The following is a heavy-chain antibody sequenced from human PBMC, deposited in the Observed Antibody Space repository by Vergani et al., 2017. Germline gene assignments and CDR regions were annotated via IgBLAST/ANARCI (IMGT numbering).Heavy chain of an antibody. V-gene: IGHV3-30*18. CDR3: AKDQYEMNDYYYYGMDV. CDR1: GFTFSSYG. Sequence: QVQLVESGGGVVQPGRSLRLSCAASGFTFSSYGIHWVRQAPGKGLEWVAVISYDGSNKYYADSVKGRFTISRDNSKNTLYLQMNSLRAEDTAVYYCAKDQYEMNDYYYYGMDVWGQGTTVTVSS. J-gene: IGHJ6*02. D-gene: IGHD1-1*01. CDR2: ISYDGSNK.